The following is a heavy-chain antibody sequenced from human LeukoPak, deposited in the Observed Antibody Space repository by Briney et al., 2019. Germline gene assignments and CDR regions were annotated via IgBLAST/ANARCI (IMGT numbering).Heavy chain of an antibody. Sequence: SQTLSLTCAISGDSVSSNSAAWNWIRRSPSRGLEWLGRTYYRSKWYNDYAVSVKSRITINPDTSKNQFSLQLNSVTPEDTAVYYCARGRGTYYDILTGYYTFDYWGQGTLVTVSS. D-gene: IGHD3-9*01. CDR2: TYYRSKWYN. CDR3: ARGRGTYYDILTGYYTFDY. CDR1: GDSVSSNSAA. J-gene: IGHJ4*02. V-gene: IGHV6-1*01.